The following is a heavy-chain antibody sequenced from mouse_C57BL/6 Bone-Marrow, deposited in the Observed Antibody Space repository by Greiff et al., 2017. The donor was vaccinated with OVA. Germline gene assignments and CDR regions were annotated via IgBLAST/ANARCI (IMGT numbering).Heavy chain of an antibody. J-gene: IGHJ1*03. CDR2: IHPNSGST. CDR1: DYAFPCHW. V-gene: IGHV1-64*01. D-gene: IGHD2-5*01. CDR3: ASTYYRNFYWYFDV. Sequence: VQLQQPGAELVQPGDSVKLSCKSYDYAFPCHWMPWVQQRPGQGLEWIGVIHPNSGSTNYTEKFKSKATMTVDKSTSTAYMQLNSLTSEDSAVYYGASTYYRNFYWYFDVWGTGTTVTVSS.